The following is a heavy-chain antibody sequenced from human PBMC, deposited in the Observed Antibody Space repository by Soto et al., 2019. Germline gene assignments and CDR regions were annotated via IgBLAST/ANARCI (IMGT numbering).Heavy chain of an antibody. CDR3: ANGVSGGSSPPIS. CDR2: ISGSGGST. Sequence: GGSLRLSCAASGFTFSSYAMSWVRQAPGKGPEWVSAISGSGGSTYYADSVKGRFTISRDNSKNTLYLQMNSLRAEDTAVYYWANGVSGGSSPPISWGQGTLVTVSS. J-gene: IGHJ4*02. D-gene: IGHD6-13*01. V-gene: IGHV3-23*01. CDR1: GFTFSSYA.